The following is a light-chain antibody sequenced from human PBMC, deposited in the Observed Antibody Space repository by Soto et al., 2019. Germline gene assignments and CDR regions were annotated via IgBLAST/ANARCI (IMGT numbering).Light chain of an antibody. V-gene: IGKV3-20*01. CDR2: DTS. J-gene: IGKJ1*01. Sequence: DIGLTQSPGTLSLSPGERATLSCRASQSVSSYLAWYQQKPGQAPRLLMYDTSFRATGIPDRFSGSGSGTDFTLTISRRDLEDVAVYYWQQEGSSPSVGQGTKLDSK. CDR1: QSVSSY. CDR3: QQEGSSPS.